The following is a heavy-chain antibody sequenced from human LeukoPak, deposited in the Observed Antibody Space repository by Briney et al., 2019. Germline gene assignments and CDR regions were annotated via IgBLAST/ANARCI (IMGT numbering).Heavy chain of an antibody. CDR1: GFTFSSYA. CDR2: ISYDGSNK. D-gene: IGHD3-9*01. CDR3: ARVGSLHEYYDILTGYYIGGYYFDY. J-gene: IGHJ4*02. Sequence: PGGSLRLSCAASGFTFSSYAMHWVRQAPGKGLEWVAVISYDGSNKYYADSVKGRFTISRDNSKNTLYLQMNSLRAEDTAVYYCARVGSLHEYYDILTGYYIGGYYFDYWGQGTLVTVSS. V-gene: IGHV3-30-3*01.